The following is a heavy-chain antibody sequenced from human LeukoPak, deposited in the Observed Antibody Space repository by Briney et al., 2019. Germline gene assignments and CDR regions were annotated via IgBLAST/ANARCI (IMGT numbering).Heavy chain of an antibody. J-gene: IGHJ4*02. CDR1: GGSFSGYY. Sequence: SETLSLTCAVYGGSFSGYYWSWIRQPAGKGLEWIGRVYTRGTTSYNPSLKSRVTISVDTSKNQFSLRLSSVTAADTAVYYCARGPLGGGSYRGNWGQGTLVTVSS. V-gene: IGHV4-59*10. D-gene: IGHD1-26*01. CDR3: ARGPLGGGSYRGN. CDR2: VYTRGTT.